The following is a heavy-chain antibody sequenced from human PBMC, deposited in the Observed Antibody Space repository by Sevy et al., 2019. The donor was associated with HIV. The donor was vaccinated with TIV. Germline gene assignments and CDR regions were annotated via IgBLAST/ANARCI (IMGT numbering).Heavy chain of an antibody. J-gene: IGHJ4*02. Sequence: SETLSLTCSVSGGSISSYYWSWIRQPPGKGLEWIGYIYYSGSTNYNPSLMSRVTISVDTSEKQFSLMLSSVTAADTAVYYCAKVGSDWELDYWGQGTLVTVSS. CDR3: AKVGSDWELDY. CDR1: GGSISSYY. V-gene: IGHV4-59*13. CDR2: IYYSGST. D-gene: IGHD1-26*01.